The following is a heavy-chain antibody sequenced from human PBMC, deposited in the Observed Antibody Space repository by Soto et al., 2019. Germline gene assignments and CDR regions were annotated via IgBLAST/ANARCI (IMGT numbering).Heavy chain of an antibody. J-gene: IGHJ6*02. V-gene: IGHV1-69*13. CDR3: ARVFDCTNGVCYRYYYYGMDV. D-gene: IGHD2-8*01. Sequence: GASVKVSCKASGGTFSSYAISWVRQAPGQGLEWMGGIIPIFGTANYAQKFQGRVTITADESTSTAYMELSSLRSEDTAVYYCARVFDCTNGVCYRYYYYGMDVWGQGTTVTVSS. CDR1: GGTFSSYA. CDR2: IIPIFGTA.